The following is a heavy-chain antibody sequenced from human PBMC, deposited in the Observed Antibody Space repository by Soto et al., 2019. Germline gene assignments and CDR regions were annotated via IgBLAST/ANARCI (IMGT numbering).Heavy chain of an antibody. CDR2: MNPNSGNT. V-gene: IGHV1-8*01. J-gene: IGHJ6*03. Sequence: QVQLVQSGAEVKKPGASVKVSCKASGYTFTSYDINWVRQATGQGLEWMGWMNPNSGNTGYAQKFQGRVTMTRNTSISTADMELSSLRSEDTAVYYCARIEGGYCSSTSCYDDYYYYYYMDVWGKGTTVTVSS. CDR3: ARIEGGYCSSTSCYDDYYYYYYMDV. D-gene: IGHD2-2*03. CDR1: GYTFTSYD.